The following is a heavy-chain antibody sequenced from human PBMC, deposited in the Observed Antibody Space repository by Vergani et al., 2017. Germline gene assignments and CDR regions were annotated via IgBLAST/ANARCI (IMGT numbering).Heavy chain of an antibody. D-gene: IGHD3-22*01. CDR2: INHSGST. V-gene: IGHV4-34*10. CDR3: ARFTMIVVATYYFDY. CDR1: GGSFSGYY. J-gene: IGHJ4*02. Sequence: QVQLQESGPGLVKPSETLFLTCAVYGGSFSGYYWSWIRQPPGKGLEWIGEINHSGSTNYNPSLKSRVTISVDTSKNQFSLKLSSVTAADTAVYYCARFTMIVVATYYFDYWGQGTLVTVSS.